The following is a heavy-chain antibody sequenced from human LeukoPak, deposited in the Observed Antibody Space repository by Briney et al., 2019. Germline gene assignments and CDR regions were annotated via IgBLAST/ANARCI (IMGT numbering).Heavy chain of an antibody. CDR3: ARAQYCSSTSCPGSAFDI. Sequence: GASVKVSCKASGGTFSSYAISWVRQAPGQGLEWMGGIILIFGTANYAQKFQGRVTITADESTSTAYMELSSLRSEDTAVYYCARAQYCSSTSCPGSAFDIWGQGTMVTVSS. V-gene: IGHV1-69*13. D-gene: IGHD2-2*01. CDR1: GGTFSSYA. J-gene: IGHJ3*02. CDR2: IILIFGTA.